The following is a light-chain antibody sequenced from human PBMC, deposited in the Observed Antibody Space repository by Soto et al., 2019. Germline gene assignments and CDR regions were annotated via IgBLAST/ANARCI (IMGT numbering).Light chain of an antibody. CDR3: QHVKSIPIT. J-gene: IGKJ5*01. Sequence: IPLSHSATTLSASILYTVTITCRASQSIGNWLAWYQQKLGTAPNLLIYKASILESGVPSRFSGSGSGTDFTLTICSLQPEDLATYYCQHVKSIPITFAHGARLE. CDR1: QSIGNW. V-gene: IGKV1-5*03. CDR2: KAS.